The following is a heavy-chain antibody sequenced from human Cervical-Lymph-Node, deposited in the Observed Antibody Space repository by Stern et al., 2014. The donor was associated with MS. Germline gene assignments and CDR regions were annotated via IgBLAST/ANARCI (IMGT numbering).Heavy chain of an antibody. CDR1: GVSIRDYY. CDR2: IYNSGGT. CDR3: ARHYDSTGYGRENWFDP. D-gene: IGHD3-22*01. Sequence: QLQLQESGPGLVKPSETLSLTCTVSGVSIRDYYWSWIRQPPGKGLQWIGYIYNSGGTKYNPSLKSRVTISIDTSTKEFSLKLRSVTAADTAVYYCARHYDSTGYGRENWFDPWGQGTLVTVSS. J-gene: IGHJ5*02. V-gene: IGHV4-59*01.